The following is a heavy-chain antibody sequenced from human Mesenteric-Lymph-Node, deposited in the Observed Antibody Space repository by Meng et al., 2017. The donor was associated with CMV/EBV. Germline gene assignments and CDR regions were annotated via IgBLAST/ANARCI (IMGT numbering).Heavy chain of an antibody. CDR1: GFTFSRYS. Sequence: GESLKISCAASGFTFSRYSMNWVRQAPGKGLEWVSFISNNYNYIEYADSVKGRFTISRDNAKNSLLVQMNSLRDEDTAVYYCAKDDYNSSPRRFDSWGQGILVTVSS. CDR2: ISNNYNYI. J-gene: IGHJ5*01. V-gene: IGHV3-21*04. CDR3: AKDDYNSSPRRFDS. D-gene: IGHD4/OR15-4a*01.